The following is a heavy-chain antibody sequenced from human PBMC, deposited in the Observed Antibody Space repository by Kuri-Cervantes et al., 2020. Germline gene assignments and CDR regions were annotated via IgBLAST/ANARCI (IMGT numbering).Heavy chain of an antibody. D-gene: IGHD5-12*01. Sequence: ESLKISCTVSGGSVSSGSYYWSWIRQPPGKGLEWIGSIYGSGTTSYNASLQSRVTISVDTSKNQFSLKLSSVTAADTAVYYCARGAYGDYWGQGTLVTVSS. CDR3: ARGAYGDY. V-gene: IGHV4-39*07. CDR1: GGSVSSGSYY. J-gene: IGHJ4*02. CDR2: IYGSGTT.